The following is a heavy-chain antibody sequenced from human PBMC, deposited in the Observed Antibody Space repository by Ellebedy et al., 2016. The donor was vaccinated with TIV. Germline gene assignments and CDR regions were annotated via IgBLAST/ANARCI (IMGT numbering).Heavy chain of an antibody. Sequence: AASVKVSCKASGYTFTNFGISWVQQAPGQGLEWMGWISVYNGYTDYAQNFQGRVTMTADTSTSTAYMDLRSLRSDDTAVYYCARDFRSSPLFGRRNDDYGLDVWGQGTTVTVSS. CDR3: ARDFRSSPLFGRRNDDYGLDV. D-gene: IGHD3-3*01. CDR1: GYTFTNFG. J-gene: IGHJ6*02. CDR2: ISVYNGYT. V-gene: IGHV1-18*01.